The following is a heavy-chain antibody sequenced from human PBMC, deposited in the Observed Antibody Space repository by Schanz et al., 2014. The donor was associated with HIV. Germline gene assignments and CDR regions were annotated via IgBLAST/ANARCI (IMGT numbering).Heavy chain of an antibody. CDR2: IDPKIGGT. J-gene: IGHJ4*02. Sequence: QVQLVQSGAEMKKPGASVRVSCKASGYTFTASYIHWVRQAPGQGPEWRGWIDPKIGGTQLAQKLQGRVTMTRGLSTTTAYLEVIILRSDDTAVYYCAGGDSFEKQVWILELFAPDSWGQGTLVTVSS. CDR1: GYTFTASY. CDR3: AGGDSFEKQVWILELFAPDS. V-gene: IGHV1-2*02. D-gene: IGHD2-2*03.